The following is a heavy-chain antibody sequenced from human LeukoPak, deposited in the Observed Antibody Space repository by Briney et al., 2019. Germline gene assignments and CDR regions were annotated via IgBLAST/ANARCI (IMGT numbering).Heavy chain of an antibody. Sequence: SETLSLTCTVSGASISSYYWSWIRQPPGKGLEWIGYIFYSGSTLYNPTLQSRVTISVDTSKNQFSLKLTSVTAADTAVYYCASGPYPAAGTDHQFDYWGQGPLARVSS. J-gene: IGHJ4*02. CDR3: ASGPYPAAGTDHQFDY. V-gene: IGHV4-59*01. CDR2: IFYSGST. CDR1: GASISSYY. D-gene: IGHD6-13*01.